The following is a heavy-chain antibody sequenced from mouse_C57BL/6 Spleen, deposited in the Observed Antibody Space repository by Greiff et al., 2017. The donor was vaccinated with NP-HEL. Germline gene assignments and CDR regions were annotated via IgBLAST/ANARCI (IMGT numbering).Heavy chain of an antibody. CDR2: IDPADGET. J-gene: IGHJ1*03. CDR3: ARGTLLRDVDV. CDR1: GFNLKAYY. Sequence: VQLQQSGAELVKPGASVKLSCTASGFNLKAYYMHWVKQRTEQGLEWLGRIDPADGETKYAPKFQGKATITADTSSNTAYLQLSSLTSEDTAVYYCARGTLLRDVDVWGTGTTVTVSS. D-gene: IGHD1-2*01. V-gene: IGHV14-2*01.